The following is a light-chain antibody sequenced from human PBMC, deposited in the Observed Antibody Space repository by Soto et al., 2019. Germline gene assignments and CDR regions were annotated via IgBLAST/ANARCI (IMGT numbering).Light chain of an antibody. CDR1: SSNIGAGFD. CDR3: QSYDSSLSDVV. V-gene: IGLV1-40*01. J-gene: IGLJ2*01. Sequence: QSVLTQPPSVSGAPGQRVTISCTGSSSNIGAGFDVHWYQQLPGTVPKVLIYGNNNRPSGVPDRFSGSRSGTSASLAITGLQAEDEAEYYCQSYDSSLSDVVFGGGTKLTVL. CDR2: GNN.